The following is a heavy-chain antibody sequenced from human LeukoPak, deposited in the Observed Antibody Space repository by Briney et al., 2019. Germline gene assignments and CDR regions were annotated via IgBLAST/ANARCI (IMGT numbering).Heavy chain of an antibody. CDR3: AKDGGLGYCSSTSCWLFDY. J-gene: IGHJ4*02. V-gene: IGHV3-9*01. CDR2: ISWNSGSI. Sequence: SGGSLRLSCTASGFGFDAYAMHWVRQAPGKGLEWVSGISWNSGSIGYADSVKGRFTISRDNAKNSLYLQMNSLRAEDTALYYCAKDGGLGYCSSTSCWLFDYWGQGTLVTVSS. D-gene: IGHD2-2*01. CDR1: GFGFDAYA.